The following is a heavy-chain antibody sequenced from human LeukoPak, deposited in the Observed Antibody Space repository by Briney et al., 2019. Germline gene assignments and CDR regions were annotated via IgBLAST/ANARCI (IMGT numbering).Heavy chain of an antibody. J-gene: IGHJ6*03. CDR3: ARGGQSSSWYQYYYYYYMDV. D-gene: IGHD6-13*01. V-gene: IGHV4-39*07. CDR2: IYYSGST. Sequence: SETLSLTCTVSGGSISSSSYYWGWIRQPPGKGLEWIGSIYYSGSTYYNPSLKSRVTISVDTSKNQFSLKLSSVTAADTAVYYCARGGQSSSWYQYYYYYYMDVWGKGTTVTVSS. CDR1: GGSISSSSYY.